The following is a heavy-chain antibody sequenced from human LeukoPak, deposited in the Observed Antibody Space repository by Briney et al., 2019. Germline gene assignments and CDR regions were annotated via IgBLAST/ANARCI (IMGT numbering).Heavy chain of an antibody. CDR2: IIPIFDTP. V-gene: IGHV1-69*06. Sequence: GASVKVSCKASGGTFSTYAINWVGQAPGQGLEWMGGIIPIFDTPNYAQKFQGRVTITADKSTSTAYMELSSLRSEDTAVYFCARGFSGPATPYFDYWGQGTLVTVSS. J-gene: IGHJ4*02. CDR1: GGTFSTYA. D-gene: IGHD2-15*01. CDR3: ARGFSGPATPYFDY.